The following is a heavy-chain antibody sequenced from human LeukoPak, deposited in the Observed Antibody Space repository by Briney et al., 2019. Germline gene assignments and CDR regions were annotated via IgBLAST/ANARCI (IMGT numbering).Heavy chain of an antibody. J-gene: IGHJ4*02. Sequence: GGSLRLSCAASGFTFSSYEMNWVRQAPGKGLGWVSYISTTGSSIYYADSVKGRFTISRDNVKNLLYLQMNSLRAEDKAVYYCARVQRGIAVALDYWGQGTLATVSS. CDR1: GFTFSSYE. CDR2: ISTTGSSI. D-gene: IGHD6-19*01. V-gene: IGHV3-48*03. CDR3: ARVQRGIAVALDY.